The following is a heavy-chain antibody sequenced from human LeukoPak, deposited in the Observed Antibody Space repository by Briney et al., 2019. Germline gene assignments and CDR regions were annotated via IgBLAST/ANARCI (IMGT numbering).Heavy chain of an antibody. D-gene: IGHD3-10*01. CDR2: IIPIFGTA. V-gene: IGHV1-69*06. CDR3: ARSRVLWATFDY. Sequence: GASVKVSCKASGGTFSSYAISWVRQAPGQGLEWMGGIIPIFGTANYAQKFQGRVTITADKSTSTAYMELSRLRSDDTAVYYCARSRVLWATFDYWGQGTLVTVSS. CDR1: GGTFSSYA. J-gene: IGHJ4*02.